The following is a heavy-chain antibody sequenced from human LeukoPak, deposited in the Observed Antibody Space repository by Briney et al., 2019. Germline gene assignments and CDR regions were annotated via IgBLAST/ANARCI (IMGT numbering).Heavy chain of an antibody. CDR2: ISWNSGSI. CDR3: AIHSSGWYGKELHY. CDR1: GFTFDDYA. J-gene: IGHJ4*02. V-gene: IGHV3-9*01. D-gene: IGHD6-19*01. Sequence: GGSLRLSCAASGFTFDDYAMHWVRQAPGKGLEWVSGISWNSGSIGYADSVKGRFTISRDNAKNSLYLQMNSLRAEDTAVYYCAIHSSGWYGKELHYWGQGTLVTVSS.